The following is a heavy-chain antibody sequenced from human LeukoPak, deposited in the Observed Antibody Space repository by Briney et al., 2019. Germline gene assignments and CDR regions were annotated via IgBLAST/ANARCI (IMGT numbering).Heavy chain of an antibody. Sequence: PSETLSLTCTVSGDSISSGSYYWAWIRQPPRKGLEWIGVIYYNGRTFYNPSLESRLTISVDTSKNQFSLKLSSVTASDTAVYYCARCSGRTPNYFDPCGQGTLVTVSS. J-gene: IGHJ5*02. V-gene: IGHV4-39*01. CDR2: IYYNGRT. CDR1: GDSISSGSYY. CDR3: ARCSGRTPNYFDP. D-gene: IGHD6-25*01.